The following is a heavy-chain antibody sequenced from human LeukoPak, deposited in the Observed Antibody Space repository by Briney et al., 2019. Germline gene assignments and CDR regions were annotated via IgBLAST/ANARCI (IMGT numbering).Heavy chain of an antibody. CDR1: GGSISSGGYY. CDR3: ARGFGAGNYYYGWFDP. V-gene: IGHV4-30-2*01. J-gene: IGHJ5*02. CDR2: IYHSGST. Sequence: EPSQTLSLTCTVSGGSISSGGYYWSWIRQPPGKGLEWIGYIYHSGSTYYNPSLKSRVTISVDRSKNQFSLKLSSVTAADTAVYYCARGFGAGNYYYGWFDPWGQGTLVSVSS. D-gene: IGHD3-10*01.